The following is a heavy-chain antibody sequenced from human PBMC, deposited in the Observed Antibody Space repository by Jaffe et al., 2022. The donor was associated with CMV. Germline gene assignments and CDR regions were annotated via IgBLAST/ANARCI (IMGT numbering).Heavy chain of an antibody. CDR2: IKSKTDGGTT. CDR3: TTDLSPEYGDLIDY. J-gene: IGHJ4*02. D-gene: IGHD4-17*01. Sequence: EVQLVESGGGLVKPGGSLRLSCAASGFTFSNAWMSWVRQAPGKGLEWVGRIKSKTDGGTTDYAAPVKGRFTISRDDSKNTLYLQMNSLKTEDTAVYYCTTDLSPEYGDLIDYWGQGTLVTVSS. CDR1: GFTFSNAW. V-gene: IGHV3-15*01.